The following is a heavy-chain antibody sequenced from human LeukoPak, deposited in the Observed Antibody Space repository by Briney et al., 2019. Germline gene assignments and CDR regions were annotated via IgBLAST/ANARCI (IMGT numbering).Heavy chain of an antibody. CDR3: AKIVQVGATYGGHFDL. J-gene: IGHJ2*01. CDR2: ISGSGGST. CDR1: GFTFSSYA. V-gene: IGHV3-23*01. D-gene: IGHD1-26*01. Sequence: GGSLRLSCAASGFTFSSYAMSWVRQAPGKGLEWVSAISGSGGSTYYADSVKGRFTISRDNSKNTLYLQMNSLRAEDTAVYYCAKIVQVGATYGGHFDLWGRGTLVTVSS.